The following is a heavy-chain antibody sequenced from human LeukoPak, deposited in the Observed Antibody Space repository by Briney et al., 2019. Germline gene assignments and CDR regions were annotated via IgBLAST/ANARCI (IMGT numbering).Heavy chain of an antibody. D-gene: IGHD2-2*01. CDR1: GGSFSGYY. Sequence: SETLSLTCAVYGGSFSGYYWSWIRQPPGKGLEWIGEINHSGSTNYNPSLKSQVTISVDTSKNQFSLKLSSVTAADTAVYYCAREDCSSTSCAIDYWGQGTLVTVSS. V-gene: IGHV4-34*01. CDR3: AREDCSSTSCAIDY. CDR2: INHSGST. J-gene: IGHJ4*02.